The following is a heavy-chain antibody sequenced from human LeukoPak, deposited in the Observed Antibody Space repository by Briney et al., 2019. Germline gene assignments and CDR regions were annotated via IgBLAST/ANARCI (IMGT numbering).Heavy chain of an antibody. CDR3: ARNGNSGYDSLDY. CDR1: GFTFSSYS. J-gene: IGHJ4*02. D-gene: IGHD5-12*01. Sequence: GGSLRLSCAASGFTFSSYSMNWVRQAPGKGREWGSSISSSSSYIYYTDSVNARFTISRDNAKNSLYLQMNSLRAEDTAVYYCARNGNSGYDSLDYWGQGTLVTVSS. CDR2: ISSSSSYI. V-gene: IGHV3-21*01.